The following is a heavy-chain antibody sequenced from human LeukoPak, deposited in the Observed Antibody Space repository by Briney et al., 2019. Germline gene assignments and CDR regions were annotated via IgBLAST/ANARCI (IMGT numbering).Heavy chain of an antibody. CDR1: GYSFTSYW. D-gene: IGHD5-18*01. V-gene: IGHV5-10-1*01. CDR3: ASHIRRYSYGFDY. Sequence: ESLKISCKGSGYSFTSYWISRVGQMPGKGLEWMGRIDPSDSYTTYSPSFQGHVTISADKTISPSYLQWSIMKASDTVMYYWASHIRRYSYGFDYWGQGTMVTVSS. J-gene: IGHJ4*02. CDR2: IDPSDSYT.